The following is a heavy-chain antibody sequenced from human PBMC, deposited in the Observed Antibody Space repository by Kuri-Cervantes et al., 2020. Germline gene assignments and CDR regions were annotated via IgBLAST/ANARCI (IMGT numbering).Heavy chain of an antibody. CDR3: AKDLGYGGNSHYFDY. CDR2: ISWNSGSI. V-gene: IGHV3-9*01. CDR1: GFTFDDYA. J-gene: IGHJ4*02. D-gene: IGHD4-23*01. Sequence: GGSLRLSCAASGFTFDDYAMHWVRQAPGKGLEWVSGISWNSGSIGYADSVKGRFTISRDNTKNSLYLQMNSLRAEDTALYYCAKDLGYGGNSHYFDYWGQGTLVTVSS.